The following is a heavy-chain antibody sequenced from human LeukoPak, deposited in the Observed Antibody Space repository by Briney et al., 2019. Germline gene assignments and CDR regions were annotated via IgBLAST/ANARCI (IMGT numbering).Heavy chain of an antibody. Sequence: SETLSLTCAVYGGSFSGYYWSWLRHPPGKGLEWIVEINHSGSTNYNPSLKTRVTISGDTSKNQFYLKLSSVTAADTAVYYCARHLNHCSGGSCYSGYYYGMDVWGQGTMVIVSS. V-gene: IGHV4-34*01. CDR2: INHSGST. D-gene: IGHD2-15*01. CDR1: GGSFSGYY. J-gene: IGHJ6*02. CDR3: ARHLNHCSGGSCYSGYYYGMDV.